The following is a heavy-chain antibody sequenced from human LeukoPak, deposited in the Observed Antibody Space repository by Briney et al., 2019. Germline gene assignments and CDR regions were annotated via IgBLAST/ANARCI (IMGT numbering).Heavy chain of an antibody. CDR1: GGTFSSYA. CDR2: IIPIFGTA. Sequence: GASVKVSCKASGGTFSSYAISWVRQAPGQGLEWMGGIIPIFGTANYAQKFQGRVTITTDESTSTAYMELSSLRSEDTAVHYCASRSPTMIVEKGDYYYYYMDVWGKGTTVTVSS. J-gene: IGHJ6*03. D-gene: IGHD3-22*01. CDR3: ASRSPTMIVEKGDYYYYYMDV. V-gene: IGHV1-69*05.